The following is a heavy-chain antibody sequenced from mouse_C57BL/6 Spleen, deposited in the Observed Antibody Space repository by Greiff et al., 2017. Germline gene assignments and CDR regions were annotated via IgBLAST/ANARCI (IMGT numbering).Heavy chain of an antibody. V-gene: IGHV5-6*01. D-gene: IGHD6-1*01. CDR3: ASGVPFDY. Sequence: DVLLVESGGDLVKPGASLKLSCAASGFTFSSYGMSWVRQTPDRRLEWVATISRGGSYTYYPDSVKGRFTISGDNAKSTLYLQMSTLKSGDTPMYYCASGVPFDYWGQGTTLTVSS. CDR1: GFTFSSYG. CDR2: ISRGGSYT. J-gene: IGHJ2*01.